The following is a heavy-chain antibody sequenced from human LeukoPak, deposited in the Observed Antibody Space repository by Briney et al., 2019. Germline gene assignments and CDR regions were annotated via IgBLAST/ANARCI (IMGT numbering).Heavy chain of an antibody. CDR2: IYPGDSDT. J-gene: IGHJ3*02. D-gene: IGHD3-22*01. Sequence: GESLKISCKGSGYSFTSYWIGWVRQMPGKGLEWMGIIYPGDSDTKYSPSFQGQVTTSADKSISTAYLQWSSLKASDTAMYYCARTYYYDSSGYRAFDIWGQGTMVTVSS. CDR1: GYSFTSYW. CDR3: ARTYYYDSSGYRAFDI. V-gene: IGHV5-51*01.